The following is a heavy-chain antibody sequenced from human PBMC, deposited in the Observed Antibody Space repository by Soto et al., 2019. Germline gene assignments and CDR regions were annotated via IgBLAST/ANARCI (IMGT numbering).Heavy chain of an antibody. CDR1: GYTFTSYA. CDR2: INAGNGNT. J-gene: IGHJ3*02. Sequence: ASVKVSCKASGYTFTSYAMHWVRQAPGQRLEWMGWINAGNGNTKYSQKFQGRVTITRDTSASTAYMELSSLRSEDTAVYYCARDGYYYGSWSYYTAWQAFDIWGQGTIVTVSS. D-gene: IGHD3-10*01. V-gene: IGHV1-3*01. CDR3: ARDGYYYGSWSYYTAWQAFDI.